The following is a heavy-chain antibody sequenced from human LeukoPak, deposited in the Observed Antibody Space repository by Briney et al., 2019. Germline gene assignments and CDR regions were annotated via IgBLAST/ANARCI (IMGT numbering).Heavy chain of an antibody. Sequence: PSETLSLTCAVYGGSFSGYYWTWIRQPPGKGLEWIAEIIHTGRTNYNPSLSSRPTLSVDTSKNHFSLELSSVTAADTAIYYCARGIVKMVYATFDSWGQGTPVTVSS. D-gene: IGHD2-8*01. CDR3: ARGIVKMVYATFDS. CDR1: GGSFSGYY. V-gene: IGHV4-34*12. J-gene: IGHJ4*02. CDR2: IIHTGRT.